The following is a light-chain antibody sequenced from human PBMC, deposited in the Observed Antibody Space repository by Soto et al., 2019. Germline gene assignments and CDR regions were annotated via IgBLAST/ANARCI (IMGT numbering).Light chain of an antibody. CDR2: EVT. CDR1: SGDIGGYNY. J-gene: IGLJ2*01. CDR3: SSYTTNITPVV. Sequence: QSALTQPASVSGSPGQSITISCTGTSGDIGGYNYVSWYQQHPGKAPKLLISEVTNRPSGVSNRFSGSKSGNTASLTISGLQAEDEADYYCSSYTTNITPVVFSGGTQLTVL. V-gene: IGLV2-14*01.